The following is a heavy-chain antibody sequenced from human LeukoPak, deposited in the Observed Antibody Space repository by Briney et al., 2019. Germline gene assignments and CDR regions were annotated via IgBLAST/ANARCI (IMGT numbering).Heavy chain of an antibody. CDR2: ISSSSSYI. CDR3: ARDAYDFWSGYYRRTDYYYYYYMDV. D-gene: IGHD3-3*01. V-gene: IGHV3-21*01. CDR1: GFTFSSYS. Sequence: GGSLRLSCAASGFTFSSYSMHWVRQAPGKGLEWVSSISSSSSYIYYADSVKGRFTISRDNAKNSLYLQMNSLRAEDTAVYYCARDAYDFWSGYYRRTDYYYYYYMDVWGKGTTVTVSS. J-gene: IGHJ6*03.